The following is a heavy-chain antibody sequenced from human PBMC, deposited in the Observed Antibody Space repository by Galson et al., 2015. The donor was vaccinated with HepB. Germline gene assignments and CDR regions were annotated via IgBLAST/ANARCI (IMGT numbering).Heavy chain of an antibody. CDR3: ARLGGRSWQYYYMDV. CDR2: IYPGDSDP. V-gene: IGHV5-51*03. J-gene: IGHJ6*03. CDR1: GSWFTSYW. Sequence: QSGAEVKKPGASLKISCKSSGSWFTSYWIGWVRQIPGKGLEWMGIIYPGDSDPRYSPSFQGQVTISVDKSNSTAFLQWSSLKAADPAMYYCARLGGRSWQYYYMDVWGKGTTVTVSS.